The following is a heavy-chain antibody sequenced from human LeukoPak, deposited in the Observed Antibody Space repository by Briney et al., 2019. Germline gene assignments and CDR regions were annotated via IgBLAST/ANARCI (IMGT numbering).Heavy chain of an antibody. J-gene: IGHJ4*02. Sequence: GGSLRLSCAASGFTFSTYYMSWVRQAPGKGLEWVASIKQDGSEKYYVDSMKGRLTISRDNAKNSLYLQLNSLRVEDTAVYYCATVLPGRPNDNWGQGTLVTVSS. CDR3: ATVLPGRPNDN. V-gene: IGHV3-7*01. CDR1: GFTFSTYY. D-gene: IGHD1-1*01. CDR2: IKQDGSEK.